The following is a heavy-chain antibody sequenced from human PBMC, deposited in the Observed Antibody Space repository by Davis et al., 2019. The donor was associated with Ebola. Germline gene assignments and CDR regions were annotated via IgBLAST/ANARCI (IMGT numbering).Heavy chain of an antibody. CDR3: ARGASFIVYWFDP. CDR2: ISSSSSYT. D-gene: IGHD2-21*01. Sequence: GGSLRLSCAASGFTFSDYYMSWIRQAPGKGLEWVSYISSSSSYTNYADSVKGRFTISRDNAKNSLYLQMNSLRAEDTAVYYCARGASFIVYWFDPWGQGTLVTVSS. CDR1: GFTFSDYY. V-gene: IGHV3-11*05. J-gene: IGHJ5*02.